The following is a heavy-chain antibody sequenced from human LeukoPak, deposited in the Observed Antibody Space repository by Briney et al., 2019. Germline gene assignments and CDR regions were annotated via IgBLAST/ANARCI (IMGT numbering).Heavy chain of an antibody. V-gene: IGHV1-18*01. CDR2: ISAYNGNT. Sequence: ASVKVSCKASGYTFTSYGISWVRQAPGQGLEWIGWISAYNGNTNYAQKLQGRVTMTTDTSTSTAYMELRSLRSDDTAVYYCARGYDFWSGYNLDFDYWGQGTLVTVSS. CDR1: GYTFTSYG. D-gene: IGHD3-3*01. CDR3: ARGYDFWSGYNLDFDY. J-gene: IGHJ4*02.